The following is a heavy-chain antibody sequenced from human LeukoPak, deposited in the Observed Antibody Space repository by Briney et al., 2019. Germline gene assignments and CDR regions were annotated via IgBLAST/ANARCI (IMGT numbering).Heavy chain of an antibody. V-gene: IGHV3-48*03. Sequence: GGSLRLSCAASGFTFSNYEMNWVRQAPGKGLEWVSYISSGGSSKHYADSVKGRFTISRDNAENSLYVQMNSLRAEDTAVYYCARGGYCGSSICYRYNAFDIWGQGTMVTVSS. D-gene: IGHD2-2*02. CDR1: GFTFSNYE. CDR3: ARGGYCGSSICYRYNAFDI. J-gene: IGHJ3*02. CDR2: ISSGGSSK.